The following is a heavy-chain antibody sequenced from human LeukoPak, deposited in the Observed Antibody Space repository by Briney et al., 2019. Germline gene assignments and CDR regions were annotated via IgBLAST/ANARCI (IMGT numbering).Heavy chain of an antibody. CDR1: GFTFSSYS. D-gene: IGHD6-19*01. CDR2: ISSSSSYI. CDR3: ARDADSSGWNNWFDP. V-gene: IGHV3-21*01. J-gene: IGHJ5*02. Sequence: GGSLRLSCAASGFTFSSYSMNWVRQAPGKGLEWVSSISSSSSYIYYADSVKGRFTNSRDNAKNSLYLQMNSLRAEDTAVYYCARDADSSGWNNWFDPWGQGTLVTVSS.